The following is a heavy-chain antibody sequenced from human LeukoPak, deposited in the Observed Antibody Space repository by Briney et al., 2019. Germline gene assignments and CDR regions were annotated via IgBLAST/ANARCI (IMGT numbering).Heavy chain of an antibody. J-gene: IGHJ5*02. D-gene: IGHD2-2*01. CDR1: GFTFSSYS. Sequence: GGSLRLSCAASGFTFSSYSMNWVRQAPGKGLEWVSYISSSSSTIYYADSVKGRFTISRDNAKNSLYLQMNSLRAEDTAVYYCATDIVVVPAGGEDWFDPWGQGTLVTVSS. CDR2: ISSSSSTI. V-gene: IGHV3-48*01. CDR3: ATDIVVVPAGGEDWFDP.